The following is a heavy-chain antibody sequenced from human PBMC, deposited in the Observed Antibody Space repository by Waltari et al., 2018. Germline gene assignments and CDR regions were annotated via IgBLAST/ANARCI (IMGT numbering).Heavy chain of an antibody. V-gene: IGHV4-34*01. J-gene: IGHJ4*02. D-gene: IGHD6-6*01. CDR1: GGSFSGYY. CDR3: ARGLQLVRAPYFDY. Sequence: QVQLQQWGAGLLKPSETLSLTCAVYGGSFSGYYCTWFSQPPGKGLEWIGEINHSGSTNYTPSLKSRVTISVDTSKNQFSLKLSSVTAADTAVYYCARGLQLVRAPYFDYWGQGTLVTVSS. CDR2: INHSGST.